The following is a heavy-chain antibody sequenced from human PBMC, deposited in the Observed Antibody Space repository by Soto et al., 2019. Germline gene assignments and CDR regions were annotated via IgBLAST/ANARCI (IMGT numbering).Heavy chain of an antibody. CDR2: VYADGAT. V-gene: IGHV3-66*01. CDR3: ARSGGGLDY. J-gene: IGHJ4*02. Sequence: EVQLVESGGGLVQPGESLRLSCAASGFTVSNYHMTWVRQAPGKGLEWVSAVYADGATSHADSVKDRFTVSRDNSRNTLNLQRGGLRAEDPAVYYCARSGGGLDYWGQGTLVTVSS. D-gene: IGHD3-10*01. CDR1: GFTVSNYH.